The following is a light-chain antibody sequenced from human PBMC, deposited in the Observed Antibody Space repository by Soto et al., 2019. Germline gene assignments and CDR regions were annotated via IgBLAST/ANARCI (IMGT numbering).Light chain of an antibody. CDR1: QAINNY. V-gene: IGKV1-9*01. CDR2: AAS. CDR3: QQVNSYSYT. J-gene: IGKJ2*01. Sequence: DIQLTQSPSFLSASVGDRVTITCRASQAINNYLAWYQQSPGKAPKLLIYAASTLQSGVPSRFSGSGSGTEFTLTISSLQPEDFAPYYCQQVNSYSYTFGQGTKLEI.